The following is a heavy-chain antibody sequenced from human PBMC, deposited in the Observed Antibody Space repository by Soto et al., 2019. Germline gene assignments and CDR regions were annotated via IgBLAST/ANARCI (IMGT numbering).Heavy chain of an antibody. V-gene: IGHV1-8*01. J-gene: IGHJ6*02. Sequence: QVQLVQSGAEVKKPGASVKVSCKASGYTVTSYDMNWVRQATGEGLEWIGWMNTNTANKAYAQKFHSTSTMTMNTSISTAYMELSSLRSEDTAVYYCAREGVRGMDVWGQGTTVTVSS. CDR3: AREGVRGMDV. D-gene: IGHD3-16*01. CDR2: MNTNTANK. CDR1: GYTVTSYD.